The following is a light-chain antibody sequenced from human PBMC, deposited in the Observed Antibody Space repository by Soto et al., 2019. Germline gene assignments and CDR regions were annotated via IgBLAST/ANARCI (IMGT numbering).Light chain of an antibody. V-gene: IGKV1-33*01. CDR3: QHYNSYSEA. Sequence: DIQMTQSPSSLSASVGDRVTITCQASQDITSYLNWYQHKPGKAPKLLIYDASILEAGVPLRFSGSGSGTDFTLTISSLQPEDVATYYCQHYNSYSEAFGQGTKVDIK. J-gene: IGKJ1*01. CDR2: DAS. CDR1: QDITSY.